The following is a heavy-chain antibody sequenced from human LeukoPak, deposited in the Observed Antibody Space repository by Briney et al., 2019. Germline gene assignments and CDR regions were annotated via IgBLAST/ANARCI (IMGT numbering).Heavy chain of an antibody. Sequence: GGSLRLSCAASGFTVSSNYMSWVREAPGKGLEWVSVIYSGGSTYYADSVKGRFTISRDNSKNTLYLQMNSLRAEDTAVYYCARDPYTDSTLDYWGQGTLVTVSS. V-gene: IGHV3-66*01. D-gene: IGHD3-22*01. CDR1: GFTVSSNY. CDR2: IYSGGST. J-gene: IGHJ4*02. CDR3: ARDPYTDSTLDY.